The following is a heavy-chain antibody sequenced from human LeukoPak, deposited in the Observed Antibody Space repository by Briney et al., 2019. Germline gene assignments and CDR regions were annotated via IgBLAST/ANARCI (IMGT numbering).Heavy chain of an antibody. V-gene: IGHV3-21*01. CDR1: GFTFSSYS. J-gene: IGHJ6*02. CDR3: ARGLSGYNFDYYYYGMDV. CDR2: ISSSSSYI. Sequence: PGGSLRLSCAASGFTFSSYSMNWVRQAPGKGLEWVSSISSSSSYIYYADSVKGRFTISRDNAKNSLYLQMNSLRAEDTAVYYCARGLSGYNFDYYYYGMDVWGQGTTVTVSS. D-gene: IGHD5-24*01.